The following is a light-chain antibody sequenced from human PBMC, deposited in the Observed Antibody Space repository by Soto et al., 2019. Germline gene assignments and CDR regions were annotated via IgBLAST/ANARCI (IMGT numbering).Light chain of an antibody. CDR1: QTVRNNY. CDR2: DAS. J-gene: IGKJ1*01. Sequence: EFVLTQSPGTLSLSPWERATLSCRASQTVRNNYLAWYQQKPGQAPRLLIYDASSRATGIPDRFSGSGSGTDFTLTISRLEPEDFAVYYCQQYDASLWTFGQGTKVDIK. V-gene: IGKV3-20*01. CDR3: QQYDASLWT.